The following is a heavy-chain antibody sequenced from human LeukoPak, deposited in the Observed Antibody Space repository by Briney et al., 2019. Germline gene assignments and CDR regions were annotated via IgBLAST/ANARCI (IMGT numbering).Heavy chain of an antibody. D-gene: IGHD3-10*01. J-gene: IGHJ6*02. CDR3: ARSSLVSANYGSGSYYNDYYYYGMDV. V-gene: IGHV3-23*01. Sequence: PGGSLRLSCAASGFTFSSYAMSWVRQAPGKGLEWVSAISGSGGSTYYADSVQGRFTISRDNSKNSLYLQMNSLRAEDTAVYYCARSSLVSANYGSGSYYNDYYYYGMDVWGQGTTVTVSS. CDR2: ISGSGGST. CDR1: GFTFSSYA.